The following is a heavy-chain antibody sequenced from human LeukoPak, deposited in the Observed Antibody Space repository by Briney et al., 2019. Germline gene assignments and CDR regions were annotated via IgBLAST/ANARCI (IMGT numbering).Heavy chain of an antibody. D-gene: IGHD6-6*01. CDR1: GYSFINYW. V-gene: IGHV5-51*01. Sequence: GESLKISCKGSGYSFINYWIGWVRQMPGKGLEWMGIIFPFDSDTRYSPSFQGQVIISVDKSINTAYLQWSSLKASDIAIYYCARRGYTSSSGYGMDVWGQGTTVTVSS. J-gene: IGHJ6*02. CDR2: IFPFDSDT. CDR3: ARRGYTSSSGYGMDV.